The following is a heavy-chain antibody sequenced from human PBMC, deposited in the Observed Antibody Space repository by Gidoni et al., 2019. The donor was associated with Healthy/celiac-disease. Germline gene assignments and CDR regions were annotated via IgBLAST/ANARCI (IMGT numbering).Heavy chain of an antibody. CDR2: INAGNGNT. J-gene: IGHJ4*02. Sequence: QVQLVQSGAEVKKPGASVKVSCKASGYTFTSYAMHWVRQAPGQRLEWMGWINAGNGNTKYSQKFQGRVTITRDTSASTAYMELSSLRSEDTAVYYCARERGLALTPDYWGQGTLVTVSS. CDR3: ARERGLALTPDY. CDR1: GYTFTSYA. D-gene: IGHD2-15*01. V-gene: IGHV1-3*01.